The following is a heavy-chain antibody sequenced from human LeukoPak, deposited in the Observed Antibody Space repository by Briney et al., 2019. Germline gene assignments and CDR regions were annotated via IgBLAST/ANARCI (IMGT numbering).Heavy chain of an antibody. V-gene: IGHV1-24*01. CDR2: FDPEDGET. D-gene: IGHD1-1*01. Sequence: GASVKVSCKVSGYTLTELSMHWVRQAPGKGLEWMGGFDPEDGETIYAQKFQGRVTMTEETSTDTAYMELSSLRSEDTAVYYCATGVQLERPGAFDIWGQGTMVTVSS. J-gene: IGHJ3*02. CDR1: GYTLTELS. CDR3: ATGVQLERPGAFDI.